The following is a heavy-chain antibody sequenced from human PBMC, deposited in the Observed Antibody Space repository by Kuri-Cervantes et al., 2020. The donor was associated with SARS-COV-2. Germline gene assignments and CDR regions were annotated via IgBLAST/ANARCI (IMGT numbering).Heavy chain of an antibody. CDR2: INPNSGGT. V-gene: IGHV1-2*04. Sequence: ASVKVSCKASGYTFTGYYMHWVRQAPGQGLEWMGWINPNSGGTNYAQKFQGWVTMTRDTSISTAYMGLSRLRSDDTAVYYCARGGPVGYYDSSGYGLYWYFDLWGRGTLVTVSS. J-gene: IGHJ2*01. CDR1: GYTFTGYY. CDR3: ARGGPVGYYDSSGYGLYWYFDL. D-gene: IGHD3-22*01.